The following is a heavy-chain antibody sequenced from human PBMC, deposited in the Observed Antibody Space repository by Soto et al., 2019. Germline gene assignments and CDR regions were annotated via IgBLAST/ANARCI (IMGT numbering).Heavy chain of an antibody. CDR3: PRGGSGSYRMFDY. D-gene: IGHD1-26*01. CDR2: ISVYHGNT. CDR1: GFTFNTYV. Sequence: QVQLVQSGAEVKKPWASVTVSCQASGFTFNTYVITWVRQAPGQGLEWLGWISVYHGNTNYAQKVQRRVTMTTYTSTSTAYMELRSLKSDDTAVYYCPRGGSGSYRMFDYWGQGTLVTGSS. J-gene: IGHJ4*02. V-gene: IGHV1-18*01.